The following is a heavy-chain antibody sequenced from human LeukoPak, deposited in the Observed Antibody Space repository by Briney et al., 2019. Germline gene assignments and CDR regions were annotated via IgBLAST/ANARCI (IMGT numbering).Heavy chain of an antibody. CDR2: IYSGGAT. CDR1: GFTVSKNY. V-gene: IGHV3-66*01. D-gene: IGHD6-13*01. J-gene: IGHJ4*02. Sequence: GGPLRLSCAASGFTVSKNYMSWVRQAPGKGLEWISVIYSGGATYYADSVKGRFAIPRDNSKNTLYLQMNSLRAEDTAVYYCARELGAAAGDTSVDFWGQGTLVTVSS. CDR3: ARELGAAAGDTSVDF.